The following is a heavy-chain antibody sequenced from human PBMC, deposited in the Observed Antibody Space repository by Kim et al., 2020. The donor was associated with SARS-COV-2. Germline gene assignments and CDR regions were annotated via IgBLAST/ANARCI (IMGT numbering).Heavy chain of an antibody. CDR3: ARHPPWAADKGGFDP. CDR1: GGSVSSRTYF. D-gene: IGHD6-13*01. Sequence: SENLSLTCSVSGGSVSSRTYFWAWIRQPPGKGLEWIGSFLYTASTYYNPSLKSRVSMSADTAKNQFSLRLTSVTAADTAVYYCARHPPWAADKGGFDPWGPGTLVTVSS. V-gene: IGHV4-39*01. J-gene: IGHJ5*02. CDR2: FLYTAST.